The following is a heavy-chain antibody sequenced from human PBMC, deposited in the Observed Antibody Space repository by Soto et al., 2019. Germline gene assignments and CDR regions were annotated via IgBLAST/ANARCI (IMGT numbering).Heavy chain of an antibody. CDR1: GFTFSNYA. J-gene: IGHJ4*02. CDR2: INIVGGAT. CDR3: TKNYYFDS. V-gene: IGHV3-23*01. Sequence: EVQLLESGGGLVQPGGSLRLSCVASGFTFSNYAMRWVRQAPAKAPEWVSSINIVGGATNYADSVRGRFAMSRDDSTNTVFLQMISLRADDTAVYYCTKNYYFDSWGQGTLVTVSS.